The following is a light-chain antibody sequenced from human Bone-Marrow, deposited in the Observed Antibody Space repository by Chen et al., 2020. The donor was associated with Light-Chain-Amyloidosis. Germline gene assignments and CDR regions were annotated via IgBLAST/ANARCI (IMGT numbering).Light chain of an antibody. J-gene: IGLJ3*02. CDR2: EGT. CDR3: CSFAGNDDWV. Sequence: QSALTQPPSASGSLGQSVTLSCAGTSGDLGGYDFVSWYQQHPGKAPKLMIHEGTKRPSGVPSRFSGSKSGNTASLTVSGLQAEDEADYYCCSFAGNDDWVFGGGTKLTVL. CDR1: SGDLGGYDF. V-gene: IGLV2-8*01.